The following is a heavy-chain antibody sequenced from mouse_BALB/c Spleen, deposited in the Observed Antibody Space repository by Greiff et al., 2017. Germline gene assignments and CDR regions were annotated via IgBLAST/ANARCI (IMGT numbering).Heavy chain of an antibody. D-gene: IGHD2-4*01. Sequence: QVQLKESGPELVKPGASVKISCKASGYAFSSSWMNWVKQRPGQGLEWIGRIYPGDGDTNYNGKFKGKATLTADKSSSTAYMQLSSLTSVDSAVYFCARDDYDQYFDVWGAGTTVTVSS. J-gene: IGHJ1*01. CDR2: IYPGDGDT. CDR1: GYAFSSSW. V-gene: IGHV1-82*01. CDR3: ARDDYDQYFDV.